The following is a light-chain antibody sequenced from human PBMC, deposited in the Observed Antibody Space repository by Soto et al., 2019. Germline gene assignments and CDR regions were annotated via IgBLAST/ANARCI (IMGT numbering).Light chain of an antibody. CDR1: QSVSSY. CDR3: QQLSNWPPLT. CDR2: DAS. J-gene: IGKJ4*01. V-gene: IGKV3-11*01. Sequence: EIVLTQSPATLSLSPGERATLSCRASQSVSSYLAWYQQKPGQAPRLLIYDASNRATGIPARFSGSGSGTDFTRTIRSLEPEDLAVYYCQQLSNWPPLTFGGGTKVEIK.